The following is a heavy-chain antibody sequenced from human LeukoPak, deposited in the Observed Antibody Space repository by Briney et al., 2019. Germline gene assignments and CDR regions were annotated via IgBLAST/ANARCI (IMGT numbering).Heavy chain of an antibody. J-gene: IGHJ4*02. CDR2: ISASGGGT. D-gene: IGHD6-6*01. CDR3: AKLLNSSSSY. CDR1: GFNFNTYA. Sequence: GGSLRLSCAASGFNFNTYAMSWARQAPGKGLEWVSTISASGGGTYYADSVRSRFTVSRDDSKNTLYLQMNSLRAEDTAIYYCAKLLNSSSSYWGQGTLVTVSS. V-gene: IGHV3-23*01.